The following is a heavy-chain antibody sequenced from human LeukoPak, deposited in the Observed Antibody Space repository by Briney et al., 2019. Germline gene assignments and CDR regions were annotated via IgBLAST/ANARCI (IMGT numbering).Heavy chain of an antibody. D-gene: IGHD3-10*01. CDR3: ARDPRWRSGSYYNIAGEGYFDY. Sequence: SETLSLTCTVSGASISSYYWIWIRQPPGKGLEWIGEIYHSGSTNYNPSLKSRVTISVDKSKNQFSLKLSSVTAADTAVYYCARDPRWRSGSYYNIAGEGYFDYWGQGTLVTVSS. V-gene: IGHV4-59*12. CDR2: IYHSGST. CDR1: GASISSYY. J-gene: IGHJ4*02.